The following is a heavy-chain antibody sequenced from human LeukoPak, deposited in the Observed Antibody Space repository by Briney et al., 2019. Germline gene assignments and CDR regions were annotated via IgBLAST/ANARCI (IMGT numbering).Heavy chain of an antibody. CDR2: IYWDDDK. J-gene: IGHJ4*02. CDR1: GFSLSTSGVG. Sequence: SGPTLVKPTQTLTLTCTFSGFSLSTSGVGVGWIRQPPGKALEWLALIYWDDDKRYSPSLKSRLTITKDTSKNQVVLTMTNMDPVDTATYYCAHRHPLLGYSYGSFDYWGQGTLVTVSA. D-gene: IGHD5-18*01. V-gene: IGHV2-5*02. CDR3: AHRHPLLGYSYGSFDY.